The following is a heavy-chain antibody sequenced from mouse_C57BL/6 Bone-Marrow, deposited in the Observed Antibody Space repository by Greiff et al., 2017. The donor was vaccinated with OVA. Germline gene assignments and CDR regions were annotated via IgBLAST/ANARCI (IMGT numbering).Heavy chain of an antibody. CDR3: AIYYDYDGPWFAY. J-gene: IGHJ3*01. Sequence: EVKLVESGGGLVQPGESLKLSCESNEYELPSHDMSWVRKTPEKRLELVAAINSDGGSTYYPDTMERRFIISRDNTKKTLYLQMSSLRSEDTALYYCAIYYDYDGPWFAYWGQGTLVTVSA. CDR2: INSDGGST. D-gene: IGHD2-4*01. V-gene: IGHV5-2*03. CDR1: EYELPSHD.